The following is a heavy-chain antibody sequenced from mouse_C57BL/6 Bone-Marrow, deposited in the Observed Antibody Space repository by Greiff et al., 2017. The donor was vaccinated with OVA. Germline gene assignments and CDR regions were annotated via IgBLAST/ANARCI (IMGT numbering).Heavy chain of an antibody. CDR2: IYPGSGST. V-gene: IGHV1-55*01. CDR1: GYTFTSYW. Sequence: QVHVKQPGAELVKPGASVKMSCKASGYTFTSYWITWVKQRPGQGLEWIGDIYPGSGSTNYNEKFKSKATLTVDTSSSTAYMQLSSLTSEDSAVYYCARENYGSSPYWYFDVWGTGTTVTVSS. J-gene: IGHJ1*03. D-gene: IGHD1-1*01. CDR3: ARENYGSSPYWYFDV.